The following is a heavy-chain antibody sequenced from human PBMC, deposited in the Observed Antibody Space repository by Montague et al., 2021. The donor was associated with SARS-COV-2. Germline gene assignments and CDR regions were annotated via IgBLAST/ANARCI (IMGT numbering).Heavy chain of an antibody. CDR2: VNQSGTT. J-gene: IGHJ2*01. V-gene: IGHV4-34*01. D-gene: IGHD3-22*01. Sequence: SETLSLTCAISGGSFSNYYWSWIRQPPRKGLEWIGEVNQSGTTIYNPSVKSGVTISEDTSKNQFYLRLNSVTAADTAVYYCARGAPTITMILVVITGAGWYFDLWGRGTLVTVSS. CDR1: GGSFSNYY. CDR3: ARGAPTITMILVVITGAGWYFDL.